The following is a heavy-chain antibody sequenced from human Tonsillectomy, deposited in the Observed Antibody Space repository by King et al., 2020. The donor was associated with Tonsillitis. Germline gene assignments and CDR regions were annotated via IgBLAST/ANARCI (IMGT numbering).Heavy chain of an antibody. CDR1: EFIFSTYT. Sequence: VQLVESGGGLVKPGGSLRLSCAASEFIFSTYTMNWVRQAPGKGLEWVSSIVSSGGYIYYADSVKGRFTITRDNAENSLYLQMNSLRAEDTAVYYCARVKKYYYDSSGYPLDTFDIWGQGTMVTVSS. J-gene: IGHJ3*02. CDR2: IVSSGGYI. D-gene: IGHD3-22*01. V-gene: IGHV3-21*01. CDR3: ARVKKYYYDSSGYPLDTFDI.